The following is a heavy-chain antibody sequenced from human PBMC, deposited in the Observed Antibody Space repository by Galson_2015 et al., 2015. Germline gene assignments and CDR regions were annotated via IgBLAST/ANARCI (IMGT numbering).Heavy chain of an antibody. D-gene: IGHD6-13*01. CDR2: IKQDGSEK. Sequence: SLRLSCAASGFTFSSYWMSWVRQAPGKGLEWVANIKQDGSEKYYVDSVKGRFTISRDNAKNSLYLQMNSLRAEDTAVYYCARVRYSSSSYDAFDIWGQGTMVTVSS. J-gene: IGHJ3*02. CDR1: GFTFSSYW. CDR3: ARVRYSSSSYDAFDI. V-gene: IGHV3-7*01.